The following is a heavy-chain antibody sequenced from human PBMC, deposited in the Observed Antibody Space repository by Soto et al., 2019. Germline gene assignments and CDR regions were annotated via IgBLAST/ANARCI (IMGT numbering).Heavy chain of an antibody. V-gene: IGHV3-21*01. CDR1: GFTFSSCN. D-gene: IGHD3-10*02. CDR3: ARDTRPMFGVIIIAYFYGMDG. Sequence: EVQLVESGGGLVKPGGSLRLSCAASGFTFSSCNMNWVRQAPGKGLEWVSSISSSSSYIYYADSVKGRFTISRDNAKNSLDLQMNCLRAEDTAVYYCARDTRPMFGVIIIAYFYGMDGW. CDR2: ISSSSSYI. J-gene: IGHJ6*01.